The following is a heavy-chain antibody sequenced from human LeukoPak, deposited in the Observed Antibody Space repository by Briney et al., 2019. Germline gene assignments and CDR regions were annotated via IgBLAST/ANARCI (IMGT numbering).Heavy chain of an antibody. CDR3: ARVKNTIFGVTPPDY. CDR2: ISYDGSNK. V-gene: IGHV3-30-3*01. D-gene: IGHD3-3*01. Sequence: PGGSLRLSCAASGFTYSSYAMHWVRQAAGKGLEWVAVISYDGSNKYYADSVKGRFTISRDNSKNTLYLQMNSLRAEDTAVYYCARVKNTIFGVTPPDYWGQGTLVTVSS. J-gene: IGHJ4*02. CDR1: GFTYSSYA.